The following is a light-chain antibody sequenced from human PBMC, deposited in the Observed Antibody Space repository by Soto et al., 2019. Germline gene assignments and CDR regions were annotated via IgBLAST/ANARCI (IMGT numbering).Light chain of an antibody. CDR3: QTWGTGIHVV. CDR2: LNSDGSH. CDR1: SGHSSYT. Sequence: QLVLTQSPSASASLGASVKLTCTLSSGHSSYTIAWYQQQPEKGPRYLMKLNSDGSHSKGDGLPDRFSGSSSGAERYLTISRLQSEDEADYYCQTWGTGIHVVFGGGTKLTVL. J-gene: IGLJ2*01. V-gene: IGLV4-69*01.